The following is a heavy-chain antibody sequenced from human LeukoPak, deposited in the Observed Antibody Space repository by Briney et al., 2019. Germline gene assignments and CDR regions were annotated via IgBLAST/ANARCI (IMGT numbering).Heavy chain of an antibody. D-gene: IGHD5-18*01. CDR1: GYSISGYY. CDR3: ARAMSGYTYGFGY. Sequence: SETLSLTCTVSGYSISGYYWSWIRQPPGKGLEWIGYIYYSGSTNYNPSLKSRVTISVDTSKNQFSLKLSSVTAADTAVYYCARAMSGYTYGFGYWGQGTLVTVSS. CDR2: IYYSGST. V-gene: IGHV4-59*08. J-gene: IGHJ4*02.